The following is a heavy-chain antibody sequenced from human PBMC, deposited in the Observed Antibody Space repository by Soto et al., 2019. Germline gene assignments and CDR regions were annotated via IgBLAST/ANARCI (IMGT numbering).Heavy chain of an antibody. V-gene: IGHV3-23*01. CDR1: GVTFSNYA. J-gene: IGHJ5*02. CDR2: ISGSGDST. CDR3: AKKGGGLTYFGSGRYYNA. Sequence: EVQLLESGGGLVQPGGSLRLSCAASGVTFSNYAMTWVRQAPGKGLQWVSLISGSGDSTHYADSVKGRFTISRDNSMNTLYPQMNSLRAEDTAVYYCAKKGGGLTYFGSGRYYNAWGQGTLVTVSS. D-gene: IGHD3-10*01.